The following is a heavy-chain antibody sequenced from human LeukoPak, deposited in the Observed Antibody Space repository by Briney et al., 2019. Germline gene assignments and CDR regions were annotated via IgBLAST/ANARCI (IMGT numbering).Heavy chain of an antibody. V-gene: IGHV4-4*07. CDR2: IYMTGST. CDR3: ARASGTYPNSLDS. J-gene: IGHJ4*02. Sequence: SETLSLTCSVSGASVNSFYWTWIRQAAGKGPEWIGGIYMTGSTYYNPSLKSRVTISLDKSNNEFSLKMSSVTAADTAVYFCARASGTYPNSLDSWGRGTLVIVSS. CDR1: GASVNSFY. D-gene: IGHD1-26*01.